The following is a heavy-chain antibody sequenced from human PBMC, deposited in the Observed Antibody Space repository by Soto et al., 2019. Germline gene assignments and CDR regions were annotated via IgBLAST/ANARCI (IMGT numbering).Heavy chain of an antibody. CDR2: IIPIFGTA. D-gene: IGHD3-9*01. J-gene: IGHJ6*02. Sequence: ASVKVSCKASGGTFSSYAISWVRQAPGQGLEWMGGIIPIFGTANYAQKFQGRVTITADESASTAYMELSSLRSEDTAVYYCARDPLFDILTGRGSYYYYGMDVWGQGTTVTVSS. CDR3: ARDPLFDILTGRGSYYYYGMDV. V-gene: IGHV1-69*13. CDR1: GGTFSSYA.